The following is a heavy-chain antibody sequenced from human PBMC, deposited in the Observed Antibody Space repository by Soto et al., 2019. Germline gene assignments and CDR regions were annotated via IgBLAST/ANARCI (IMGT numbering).Heavy chain of an antibody. CDR2: IIPIFGTA. CDR1: GVTFSSYA. CDR3: AREGLGYFDY. Sequence: SVKVSGKASGVTFSSYAISWVRQAPGQGLEWMGGIIPIFGTANYAQKFQGRVTITADESTSTAYMELSSLRSEDTAVYYCAREGLGYFDYWGQGTLVTVSS. V-gene: IGHV1-69*13. J-gene: IGHJ4*02.